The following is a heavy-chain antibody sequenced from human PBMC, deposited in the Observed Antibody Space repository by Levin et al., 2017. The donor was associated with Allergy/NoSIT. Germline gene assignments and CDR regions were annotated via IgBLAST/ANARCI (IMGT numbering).Heavy chain of an antibody. V-gene: IGHV1-2*02. J-gene: IGHJ3*02. D-gene: IGHD3-16*01. CDR1: GYTFTGYY. Sequence: AASVKVSCKASGYTFTGYYMHWVRQAPGQGLEWMGWINPNSGGTNYAQKFQGRVTMTRDTSISTAYMELSRLTSDDTAVFYCARCLDYDYRNHGFDIWGQGTMVTVSS. CDR3: ARCLDYDYRNHGFDI. CDR2: INPNSGGT.